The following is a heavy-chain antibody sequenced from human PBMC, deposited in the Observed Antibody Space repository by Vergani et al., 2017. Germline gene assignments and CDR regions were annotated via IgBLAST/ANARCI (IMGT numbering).Heavy chain of an antibody. CDR1: GGSFSGYY. D-gene: IGHD6-13*01. CDR2: INHSGST. Sequence: QVQLQQWGAGLLKPSETLSLTCAVYGGSFSGYYWSWIRQPPGKGLEWIGEINHSGSTNYNPSLKSRVTISVETSKNQFSLKLSSVTAADTAVYYCARESMTGYSSRKHNWFDPWGQGTLVTVSS. V-gene: IGHV4-34*01. CDR3: ARESMTGYSSRKHNWFDP. J-gene: IGHJ5*02.